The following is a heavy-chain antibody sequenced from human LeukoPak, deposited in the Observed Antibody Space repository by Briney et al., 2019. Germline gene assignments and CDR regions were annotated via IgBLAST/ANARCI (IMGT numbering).Heavy chain of an antibody. Sequence: TSETLSLTCTVSGYSISSGYYWGWIRQPPGKGLEWIGSIYHSGSTYYNPSLKSRVTISVDTSKNQFSLKLSSVTAADTAVYYCASQIAAAGIDYWGQGTLVTVSS. J-gene: IGHJ4*02. CDR2: IYHSGST. CDR3: ASQIAAAGIDY. V-gene: IGHV4-38-2*02. D-gene: IGHD6-13*01. CDR1: GYSISSGYY.